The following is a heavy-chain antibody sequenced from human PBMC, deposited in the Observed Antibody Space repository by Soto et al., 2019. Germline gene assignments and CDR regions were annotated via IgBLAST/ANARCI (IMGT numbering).Heavy chain of an antibody. CDR3: AREPAGPSSSSRHYGMDV. D-gene: IGHD6-6*01. CDR2: INPNSGGT. Sequence: ASVNVSCKASGYTFTGYYMHWVRQAPGQGLEWMGWINPNSGGTNYAQKFQGWVTMTRDTSISTAYMELSRLRSDDTAVYYCAREPAGPSSSSRHYGMDVWGQGTTVTVSS. J-gene: IGHJ6*02. V-gene: IGHV1-2*04. CDR1: GYTFTGYY.